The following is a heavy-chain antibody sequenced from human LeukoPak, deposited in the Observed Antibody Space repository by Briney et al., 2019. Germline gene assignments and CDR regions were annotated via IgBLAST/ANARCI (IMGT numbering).Heavy chain of an antibody. CDR2: MNPKRGNT. V-gene: IGHV1-8*03. CDR3: ARRGGYDSSGYYYEEVWFDP. Sequence: ASVKVSCKASGYTFSSYDINWVRQATGQGLEWMGWMNPKRGNTGYAHKFQGRVTITRNTSITTAYMELSSLRSEDTAVYYCARRGGYDSSGYYYEEVWFDPWGQGTLVTVSS. J-gene: IGHJ5*02. CDR1: GYTFSSYD. D-gene: IGHD3-22*01.